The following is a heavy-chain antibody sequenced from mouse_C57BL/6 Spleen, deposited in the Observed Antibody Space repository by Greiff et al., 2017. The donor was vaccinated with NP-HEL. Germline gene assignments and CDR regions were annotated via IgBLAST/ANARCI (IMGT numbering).Heavy chain of an antibody. CDR1: GYSFTGYF. CDR3: ARGGSSGYWYFDV. J-gene: IGHJ1*03. V-gene: IGHV1-20*01. Sequence: VQLKESGPELVKPGDSVKISCKASGYSFTGYFMNWVMQSHGKSLEWIGRINPYNGDTFYNQKFKGKATLTVDKSSSTAHMELRSLTSEDSAVYYCARGGSSGYWYFDVWGTGTTVTVSS. D-gene: IGHD1-1*01. CDR2: INPYNGDT.